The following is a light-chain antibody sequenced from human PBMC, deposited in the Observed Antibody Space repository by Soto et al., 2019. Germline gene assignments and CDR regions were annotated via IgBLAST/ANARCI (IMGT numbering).Light chain of an antibody. Sequence: QSALTQPASVSGSPGQSITISCTGTSSDIGAYNSVSWYQHHPGAAPELTIYEVTYRPSGVSDRFSGSKSANTASPTISGLQAEDEADYYCSSYTTTGTRVFGTGTKVTVL. V-gene: IGLV2-14*01. CDR2: EVT. CDR3: SSYTTTGTRV. J-gene: IGLJ1*01. CDR1: SSDIGAYNS.